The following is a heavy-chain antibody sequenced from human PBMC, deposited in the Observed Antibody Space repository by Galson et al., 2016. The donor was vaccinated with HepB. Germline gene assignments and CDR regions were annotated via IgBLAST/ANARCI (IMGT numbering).Heavy chain of an antibody. CDR3: ARVYTDYGDPFDY. V-gene: IGHV3-33*01. D-gene: IGHD4-17*01. J-gene: IGHJ4*02. Sequence: SLRLSCAASGFIFNNYGMHWVRQAPGKGLEWVAAIWYDGSNEYYADSVNGRFTISRDNSKNTVYLQMNSLRAEDTAVYYCARVYTDYGDPFDYWGQGTLVTVSS. CDR1: GFIFNNYG. CDR2: IWYDGSNE.